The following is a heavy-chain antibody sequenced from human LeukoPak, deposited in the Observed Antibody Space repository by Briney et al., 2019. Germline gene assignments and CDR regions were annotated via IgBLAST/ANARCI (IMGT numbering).Heavy chain of an antibody. D-gene: IGHD4-23*01. J-gene: IGHJ5*01. CDR1: GFTFEHYG. V-gene: IGHV3-9*01. Sequence: GRSLRLSCAASGFTFEHYGMHWVRHVPGKGLEWVSYITWNSAYKGYADSVRGRFAISRDNAKKSLHLQMNSLTGDDTAFYYCAKASDYGGNEFDFWGQGTLVTVSS. CDR3: AKASDYGGNEFDF. CDR2: ITWNSAYK.